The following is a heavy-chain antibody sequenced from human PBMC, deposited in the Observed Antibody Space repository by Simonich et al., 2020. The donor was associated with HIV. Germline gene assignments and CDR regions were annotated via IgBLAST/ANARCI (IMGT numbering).Heavy chain of an antibody. J-gene: IGHJ4*02. CDR2: NKHSGST. CDR3: ARGFYQRLYYFDY. V-gene: IGHV4-34*01. Sequence: QVQLQQWGAGLLKPSETLSLTCAVYGVSFSCYYWSWIRQPPGKGLVWIGENKHSGSTNYNPSLKSRFTISVDTSKNQFSLKLSSVTAADTAVYYCARGFYQRLYYFDYWGQGTLVTVSS. CDR1: GVSFSCYY. D-gene: IGHD2-2*01.